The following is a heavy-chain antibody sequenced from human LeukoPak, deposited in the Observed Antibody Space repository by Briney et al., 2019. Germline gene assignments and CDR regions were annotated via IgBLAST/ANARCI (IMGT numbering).Heavy chain of an antibody. CDR3: ARKTATASPFDY. D-gene: IGHD2-21*02. CDR1: EFTVSSNY. CDR2: IYSGGST. Sequence: GGSLRLSCAASEFTVSSNYMSWVRQAPGKGLEWVSVIYSGGSTYYADSVKGRFTISRDKSKNTLYLQMNSLGAEDTAVYYCARKTATASPFDYWGQGTLVTVSS. J-gene: IGHJ4*02. V-gene: IGHV3-66*01.